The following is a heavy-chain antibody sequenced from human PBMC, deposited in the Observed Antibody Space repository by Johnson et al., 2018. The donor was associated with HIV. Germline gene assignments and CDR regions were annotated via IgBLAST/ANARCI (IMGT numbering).Heavy chain of an antibody. CDR2: ISYDGSNK. V-gene: IGHV3-30*14. J-gene: IGHJ3*02. CDR3: ARARAKVGAGLDAFDI. D-gene: IGHD6-19*01. CDR1: GFTFSSYA. Sequence: QVQLVESGGGVVQPGRSLRLSCAASGFTFSSYALHWVRQAPGKGLEWVAVISYDGSNKYYADSVKGRFTISRDNSKNTLYLHMGSLRVDDMATYYCARARAKVGAGLDAFDIWGQGTMVTVSS.